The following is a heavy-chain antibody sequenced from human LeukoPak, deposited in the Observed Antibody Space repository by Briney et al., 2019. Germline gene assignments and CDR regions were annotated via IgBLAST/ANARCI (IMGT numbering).Heavy chain of an antibody. CDR3: AKDGGSTGYCFDS. V-gene: IGHV3-23*01. CDR2: ISGRGST. J-gene: IGHJ4*02. D-gene: IGHD2-2*01. CDR1: GFTFSNYA. Sequence: GGSLRLSCAASGFTFSNYAMSWVRQAPGKGLEWVSTISGRGSTNYADSVKGRFTISRDNSKNTLYVEMTSLRAEDTATYYCAKDGGSTGYCFDSWGQGTVVAVSS.